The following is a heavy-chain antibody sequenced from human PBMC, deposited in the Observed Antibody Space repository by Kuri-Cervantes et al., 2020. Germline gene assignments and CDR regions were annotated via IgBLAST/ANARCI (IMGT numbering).Heavy chain of an antibody. CDR1: GFTFSRYW. Sequence: GGSLRLSCAASGFTFSRYWMSWVRQAPGKGLEWVANIKQDGGDKYYVESVKGRFTISRDNAKNSLYLQMNSLRVEDTAVYYCAKDPSGSYSSGWYLDYWGQGTLVTVSS. D-gene: IGHD6-19*01. V-gene: IGHV3-7*01. CDR2: IKQDGGDK. CDR3: AKDPSGSYSSGWYLDY. J-gene: IGHJ4*02.